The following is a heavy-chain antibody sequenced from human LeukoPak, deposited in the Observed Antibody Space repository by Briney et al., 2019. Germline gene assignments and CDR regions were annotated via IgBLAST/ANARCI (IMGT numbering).Heavy chain of an antibody. Sequence: SETLSLTCAVYGRSFSGYYWSWIRQPPGKGLEWIGEINHSGSTNYNPSLKSRVTISVDTSKNQFSLKLSSVTAADTAVYYCARSRRGSSGWYGHWGQGTLVTVSS. CDR3: ARSRRGSSGWYGH. V-gene: IGHV4-34*01. CDR1: GRSFSGYY. D-gene: IGHD6-19*01. CDR2: INHSGST. J-gene: IGHJ4*02.